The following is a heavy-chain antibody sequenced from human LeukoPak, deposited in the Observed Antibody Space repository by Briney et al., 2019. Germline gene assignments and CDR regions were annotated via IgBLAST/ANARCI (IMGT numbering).Heavy chain of an antibody. CDR2: IIPIFGTA. CDR3: ASLMYYDILTGYFPTFFDYYMDV. J-gene: IGHJ6*03. Sequence: SVKVSCKASGGTFSSYAISWVRQAPGQGLEWMGGIIPIFGTANYAQRFQGRVTITTDESTSTAYMELSSLRSEDTAVYYCASLMYYDILTGYFPTFFDYYMDVWGKGTTVTVSS. CDR1: GGTFSSYA. D-gene: IGHD3-9*01. V-gene: IGHV1-69*05.